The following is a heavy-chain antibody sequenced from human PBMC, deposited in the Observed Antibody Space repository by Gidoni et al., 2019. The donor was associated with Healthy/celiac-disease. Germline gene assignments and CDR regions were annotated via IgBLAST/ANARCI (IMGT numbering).Heavy chain of an antibody. D-gene: IGHD6-6*01. CDR3: AIHRLVGGSSSGNWFDP. CDR1: GGSISSSSYY. CDR2: IYYSGST. V-gene: IGHV4-39*01. J-gene: IGHJ5*02. Sequence: QLQLQEAGPGLVKPSETLSLTRTVSGGSISSSSYYWGWIRQPPGKGLEWIGSIYYSGSTYYTPSLKRRVTISVDTSKNQFSQKLSSVTAADTAVYYCAIHRLVGGSSSGNWFDPWGQGTLVTVSS.